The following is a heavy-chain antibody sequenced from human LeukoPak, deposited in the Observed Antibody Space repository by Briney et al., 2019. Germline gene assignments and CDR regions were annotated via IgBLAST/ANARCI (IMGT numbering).Heavy chain of an antibody. J-gene: IGHJ3*02. Sequence: PGGSLRLSCAASGFTFDDYTIHWVRQVPGKGLEWVSLISGDGGSTYYADSVKGRFTISRDNAKNSLSLQMNSLRAEDTAVYYCAREGRSGPNFDIWGQGTMVTVSS. CDR2: ISGDGGST. D-gene: IGHD2-15*01. CDR3: AREGRSGPNFDI. CDR1: GFTFDDYT. V-gene: IGHV3-43*01.